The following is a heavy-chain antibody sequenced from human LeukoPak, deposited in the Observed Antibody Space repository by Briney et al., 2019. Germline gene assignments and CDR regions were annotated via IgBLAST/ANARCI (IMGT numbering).Heavy chain of an antibody. D-gene: IGHD2-2*01. Sequence: GGSLRLSCAASGFTFSSYWMSWVRQAPGKGLEWVANIKQDGSEKYHVDSVKGRFTISRDNAKNSLYLQMNSLRAEDTAVYYCARVGYCSSTSCYPYYYYYGMDVWGQGTTVAVSS. J-gene: IGHJ6*02. CDR1: GFTFSSYW. CDR2: IKQDGSEK. V-gene: IGHV3-7*03. CDR3: ARVGYCSSTSCYPYYYYYGMDV.